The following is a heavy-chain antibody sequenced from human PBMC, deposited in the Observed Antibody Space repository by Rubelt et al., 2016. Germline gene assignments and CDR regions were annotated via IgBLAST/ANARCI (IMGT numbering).Heavy chain of an antibody. CDR2: IYPGDSDT. J-gene: IGHJ4*02. Sequence: EVQLVQSGAEVKKPGESLKISCKGSGYSFTSYWIGWVRQMPGKGLAWMGIIYPGDSDTRYSRASEGKVTISADRSISTAYRQWSSLKASDTAMYYCARGWKYQLLIDYWGQGPLVTVSS. V-gene: IGHV5-51*01. CDR3: ARGWKYQLLIDY. CDR1: GYSFTSYW. D-gene: IGHD2-2*01.